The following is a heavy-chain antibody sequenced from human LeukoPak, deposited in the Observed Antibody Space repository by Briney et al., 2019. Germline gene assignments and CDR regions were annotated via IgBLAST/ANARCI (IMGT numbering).Heavy chain of an antibody. V-gene: IGHV3-23*01. D-gene: IGHD1-26*01. CDR2: ISGSGGST. CDR3: AKGAVGATTDFDY. Sequence: GGSLRLSCAASGFTFSTYWMTWVRQAPGKGLEWVSAISGSGGSTYYADSVKGRFTISRDNSKNTLYLQMNSLRAEDTAVYYCAKGAVGATTDFDYWGQGTLVTVSS. J-gene: IGHJ4*02. CDR1: GFTFSTYW.